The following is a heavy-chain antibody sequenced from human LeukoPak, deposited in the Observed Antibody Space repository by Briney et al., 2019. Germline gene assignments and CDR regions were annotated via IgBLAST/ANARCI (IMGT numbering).Heavy chain of an antibody. J-gene: IGHJ3*02. CDR1: GFTFSSYG. CDR2: IRYDGSNK. CDR3: ANPRYDCSGGSCYVDAFDI. V-gene: IGHV3-30*02. D-gene: IGHD2-15*01. Sequence: QPGGSLRLSCAASGFTFSSYGMHWVRQAPGKGLEWVAFIRYDGSNKYYADSVKGRFTISRDNSKNTLYLQMNSLRAEDTAVYYCANPRYDCSGGSCYVDAFDIWGQGTMVTVSS.